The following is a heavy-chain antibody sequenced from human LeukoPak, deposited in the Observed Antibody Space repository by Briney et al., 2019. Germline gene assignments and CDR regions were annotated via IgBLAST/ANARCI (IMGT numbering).Heavy chain of an antibody. CDR1: GGSISSSSYY. J-gene: IGHJ5*02. D-gene: IGHD6-19*01. V-gene: IGHV4-39*01. CDR2: IYYSGST. CDR3: ARHLTLNSSPRWFDP. Sequence: SETLSLTCTVSGGSISSSSYYWGWIRQPPGEGLEWIGSIYYSGSTYCEPSLKSRVTISVDTSKNQFSLKLSSVTAADTAVYYCARHLTLNSSPRWFDPWGQGILVTVSS.